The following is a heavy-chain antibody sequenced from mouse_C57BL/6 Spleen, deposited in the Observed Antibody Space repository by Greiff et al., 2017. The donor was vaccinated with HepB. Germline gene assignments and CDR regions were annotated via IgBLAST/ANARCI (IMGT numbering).Heavy chain of an antibody. Sequence: EVKLVESGGDLVKPGGSLKLSCAASGFTFSSYGMSWVRQTPDKRLEWVATISSGGSYTYYPDSVKGRFTISRDNAKNTLYLQMSSLKSEDTAMYYCASRGDGSSYSYYFDYWGQGTTLTVSS. D-gene: IGHD1-1*01. J-gene: IGHJ2*01. CDR2: ISSGGSYT. CDR1: GFTFSSYG. CDR3: ASRGDGSSYSYYFDY. V-gene: IGHV5-6*01.